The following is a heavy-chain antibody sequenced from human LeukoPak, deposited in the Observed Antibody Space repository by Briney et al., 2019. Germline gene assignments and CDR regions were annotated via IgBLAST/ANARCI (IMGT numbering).Heavy chain of an antibody. CDR3: AKDGRTYYYDSSGYGDYFDY. V-gene: IGHV3-30*02. CDR1: GFTFSSYG. CDR2: IRYDGSYQ. Sequence: GGSLRLSCAASGFTFSSYGMHWVRQAPGKGLEWVAFIRYDGSYQYYTDSVQGRFTISRDNSKNTLYLQMSSLRAEDTSVYYCAKDGRTYYYDSSGYGDYFDYWGQGTLVTVSS. J-gene: IGHJ4*02. D-gene: IGHD3-22*01.